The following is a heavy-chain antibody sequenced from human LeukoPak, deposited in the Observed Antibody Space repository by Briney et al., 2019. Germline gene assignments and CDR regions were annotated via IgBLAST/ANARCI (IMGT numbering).Heavy chain of an antibody. D-gene: IGHD3-22*01. CDR3: ARSHYYDSSPWAFDI. Sequence: SETLSPTCTVSGGSISSYYWSWIRQPAGKGLEWIGRIYTSGSTNYNPSLKSRVTMSVDTSKDQFSLKLSSVTAADTAVYYCARSHYYDSSPWAFDIWGQGTMVTVSS. CDR1: GGSISSYY. CDR2: IYTSGST. J-gene: IGHJ3*02. V-gene: IGHV4-4*07.